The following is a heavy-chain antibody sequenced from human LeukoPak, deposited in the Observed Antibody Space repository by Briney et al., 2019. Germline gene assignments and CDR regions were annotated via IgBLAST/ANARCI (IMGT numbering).Heavy chain of an antibody. J-gene: IGHJ4*02. CDR2: IGTAGDT. CDR1: GFTLNGYD. Sequence: GGSLRLSCAASGFTLNGYDMHWVRQAPGQGLEWVSSIGTAGDTHYPDSVKGRFTMSRENAKNSVYLQMNTLGAGDTAVYYCARSPPDYLCWRGYYFDDWGQGTLVTVSS. D-gene: IGHD3-16*01. CDR3: ARSPPDYLCWRGYYFDD. V-gene: IGHV3-13*01.